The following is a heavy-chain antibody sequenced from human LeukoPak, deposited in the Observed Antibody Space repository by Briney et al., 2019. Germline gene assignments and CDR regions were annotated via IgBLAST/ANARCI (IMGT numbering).Heavy chain of an antibody. CDR3: ARQLYGSDY. CDR2: VNHSGYT. D-gene: IGHD4-17*01. Sequence: SETLSLTCDVSGISFSTYYWSWIRQSPEKGLEWIGEVNHSGYTNYNPSLKGRVTISVDTSKNQFSLKLSSVTPADTAVYYCARQLYGSDYWGQGTLVTVSS. CDR1: GISFSTYY. J-gene: IGHJ4*02. V-gene: IGHV4-34*01.